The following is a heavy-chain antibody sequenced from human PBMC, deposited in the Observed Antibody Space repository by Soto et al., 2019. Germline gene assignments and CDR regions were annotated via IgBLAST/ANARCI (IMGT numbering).Heavy chain of an antibody. J-gene: IGHJ3*02. CDR1: GFTFSGSA. CDR3: THRGDAFDI. V-gene: IGHV3-73*01. D-gene: IGHD3-10*01. CDR2: IRSKANSYAT. Sequence: EVQLVESGGGLVQPGGSLKLSCAASGFTFSGSAMHWVRQASGKGLEWVGRIRSKANSYATAYAASVKGRFTISRDDSKNTAYLQMNSLKTEDTAVYYCTHRGDAFDIWGQGTMVTVSS.